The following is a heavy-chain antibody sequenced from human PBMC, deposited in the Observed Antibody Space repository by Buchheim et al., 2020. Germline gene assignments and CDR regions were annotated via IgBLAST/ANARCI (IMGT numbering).Heavy chain of an antibody. CDR2: IDPSDSYT. V-gene: IGHV5-10-1*03. CDR3: AGPSREDYGDYGSLGYYGMDV. J-gene: IGHJ6*02. D-gene: IGHD4-17*01. CDR1: GYSFTSYW. Sequence: EVQLVQSGAEVKKPGESLRISCKGSGYSFTSYWISWVRQMPGKGLEWMGRIDPSDSYTNYSPSFQGHVTISADKSISTAYLQWSSLKASDTAMYYCAGPSREDYGDYGSLGYYGMDVWGQGTT.